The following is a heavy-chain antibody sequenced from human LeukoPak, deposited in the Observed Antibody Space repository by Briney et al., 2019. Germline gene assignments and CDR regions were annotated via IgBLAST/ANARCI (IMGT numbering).Heavy chain of an antibody. CDR3: ARVLYPRYYFDY. J-gene: IGHJ4*02. V-gene: IGHV4-39*07. CDR2: IYYSGST. D-gene: IGHD2-8*01. Sequence: SETLSLTCTVSGGSISSSSYYWGWIRQPPGKGLEWIGSIYYSGSTYYNPSLKSRVTISVDTSKNQFSLKLSSVTAADTAVYYSARVLYPRYYFDYWGQGTLVTVSS. CDR1: GGSISSSSYY.